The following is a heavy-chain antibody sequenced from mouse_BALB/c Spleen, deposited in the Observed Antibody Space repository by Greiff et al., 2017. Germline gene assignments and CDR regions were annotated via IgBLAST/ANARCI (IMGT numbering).Heavy chain of an antibody. CDR2: ISDGGSYT. V-gene: IGHV5-4*02. J-gene: IGHJ1*01. Sequence: DVHLVESGGGLVKPGGSLKLSCAASGFTFSDYYMYWVRQTPEKRLEWVATISDGGSYTYYPDSVKGRFTISRDNAKNNLYLQMSSLKSEDTAMYYCARGSYGYFDVWGAGTTVTVSS. CDR3: ARGSYGYFDV. CDR1: GFTFSDYY.